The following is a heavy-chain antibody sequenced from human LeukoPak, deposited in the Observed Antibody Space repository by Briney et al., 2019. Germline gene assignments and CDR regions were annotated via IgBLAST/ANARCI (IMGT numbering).Heavy chain of an antibody. Sequence: PGGSLRLSCAASGFTVSSNYMSWVRQAPGKGLEWVSVIYSGGSTYYADSVKGRFTISRDNSKNTLYLQMNSLRAEDTAVYYCARDLGARLSSHLYYYYYMDVWGKRTTATVSS. CDR3: ARDLGARLSSHLYYYYYMDV. CDR1: GFTVSSNY. CDR2: IYSGGST. D-gene: IGHD3-16*01. V-gene: IGHV3-53*01. J-gene: IGHJ6*03.